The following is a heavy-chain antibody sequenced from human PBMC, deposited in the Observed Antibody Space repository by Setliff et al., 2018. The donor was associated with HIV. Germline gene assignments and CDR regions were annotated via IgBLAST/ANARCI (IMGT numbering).Heavy chain of an antibody. CDR3: ARHRYYDILFDP. Sequence: SETLSLTCTVSGGSITGSPYYWGWIRRPPVKGLEWIVSIHYTGRTYYNPSLKSRVSTSADTSKNHFSLKLTSVTAADTAVYYCARHRYYDILFDPWGQGTLVTVSS. CDR1: GGSITGSPYY. J-gene: IGHJ5*02. CDR2: IHYTGRT. V-gene: IGHV4-39*01. D-gene: IGHD3-9*01.